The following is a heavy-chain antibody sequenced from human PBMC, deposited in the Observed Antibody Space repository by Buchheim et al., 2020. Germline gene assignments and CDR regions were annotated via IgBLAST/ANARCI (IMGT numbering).Heavy chain of an antibody. J-gene: IGHJ6*02. Sequence: EVQLLESGGGLVQPGGSLRLPCAASGFTFNNYAMNWVRQVPGKGLEWVSGIIGSGSRTYYADSVKGRLTISRDNSKGTLYLQMNSLRAEDTAVYYCAKGGYCSSSDCYRAYYYYNMDAWGQGTT. V-gene: IGHV3-23*01. CDR1: GFTFNNYA. CDR3: AKGGYCSSSDCYRAYYYYNMDA. D-gene: IGHD2-2*01. CDR2: IIGSGSRT.